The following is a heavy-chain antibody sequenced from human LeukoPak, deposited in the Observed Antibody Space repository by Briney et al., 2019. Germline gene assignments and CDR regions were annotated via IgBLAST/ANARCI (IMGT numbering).Heavy chain of an antibody. CDR2: INPNSGGT. D-gene: IGHD5-24*01. Sequence: VASVKVSCKVSGYSLTQLSIHWVRQAPGQGLEWMGWINPNSGGTNYAQKFQGRVTMTRDTSISAVYMELSRLRSDDTAVYYCARDGTGVYNLVQYWGQGTLVTVSS. CDR1: GYSLTQLS. V-gene: IGHV1-2*02. CDR3: ARDGTGVYNLVQY. J-gene: IGHJ4*02.